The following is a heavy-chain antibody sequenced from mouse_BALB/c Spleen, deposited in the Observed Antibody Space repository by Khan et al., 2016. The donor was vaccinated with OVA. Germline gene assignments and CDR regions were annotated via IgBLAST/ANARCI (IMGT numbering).Heavy chain of an antibody. CDR3: ARYSNFDY. CDR1: GFTFSRFG. CDR2: ISSGSSTI. Sequence: EVELVESGGGLVQPGGSRKLSCAASGFTFSRFGMHWVRQAPEKGLEWVAYISSGSSTIYYADTVKGRFTISRDNPQNTLFLQMTSLRSEDTAMYYCARYSNFDYWGQGTTLTVSS. V-gene: IGHV5-17*02. J-gene: IGHJ2*01.